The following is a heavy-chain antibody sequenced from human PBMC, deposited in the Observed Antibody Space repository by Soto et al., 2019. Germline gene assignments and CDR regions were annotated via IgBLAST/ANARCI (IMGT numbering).Heavy chain of an antibody. CDR3: ARDIDPQVATYYFDY. V-gene: IGHV1-69*12. D-gene: IGHD5-12*01. Sequence: QVQLVQSGAEVKKPGSSVKVSCKASGGTFSSYAISWVRQAPGQGLEWMGGIIPIFGTANYAQKFQGRVTITADESTSTAYMELSRLRSEDTAVYYGARDIDPQVATYYFDYWGQGTLVTVSS. CDR2: IIPIFGTA. J-gene: IGHJ4*02. CDR1: GGTFSSYA.